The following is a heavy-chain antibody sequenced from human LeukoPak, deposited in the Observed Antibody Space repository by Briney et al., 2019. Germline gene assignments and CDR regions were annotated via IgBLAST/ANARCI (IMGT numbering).Heavy chain of an antibody. CDR2: IYYSGST. D-gene: IGHD3-22*01. CDR1: GGSISSGGYY. V-gene: IGHV4-31*03. Sequence: PSQTLSLTCTVSGGSISSGGYYWGWIRQHPGKGLEWIVYIYYSGSTYYNPSLKSRITISVYTTKNQFSLKLRSVTAADTAVYYCARSYYDSSGYPRYYYYGMDVWGQGTTVTVSS. J-gene: IGHJ6*02. CDR3: ARSYYDSSGYPRYYYYGMDV.